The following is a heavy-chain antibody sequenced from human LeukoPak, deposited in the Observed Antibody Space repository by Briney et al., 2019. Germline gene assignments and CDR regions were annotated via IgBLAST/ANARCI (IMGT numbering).Heavy chain of an antibody. CDR3: ARAFYYDYVWGSYRYNRRSDDYYYYGMDV. D-gene: IGHD3-16*02. CDR1: GFTFSSYA. V-gene: IGHV4-34*01. Sequence: PGGSLRLSCAASGFTFSSYAMNWVRQPPGKGLEWIGEINHSGSTNYNPSLKSRVTISVDTSKNQFSLKLSSVTAADTAVYYCARAFYYDYVWGSYRYNRRSDDYYYYGMDVWGQGTTVTVSS. CDR2: INHSGST. J-gene: IGHJ6*02.